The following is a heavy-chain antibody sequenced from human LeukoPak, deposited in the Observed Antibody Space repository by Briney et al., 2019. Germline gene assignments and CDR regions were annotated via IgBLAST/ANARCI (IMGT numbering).Heavy chain of an antibody. CDR3: VRGGRDADYEGWIDT. D-gene: IGHD4-17*01. CDR1: GGSISGSRYY. V-gene: IGHV4-39*01. Sequence: SGTLSLTCAVSGGSISGSRYYWVWIRQPPGKGLEWIGSIYYSGSTYYNPSLKSRVTISVDTSKNQFSLKLSSVTATDTAVYYCVRGGRDADYEGWIDTWGQGTLVTVSS. J-gene: IGHJ5*02. CDR2: IYYSGST.